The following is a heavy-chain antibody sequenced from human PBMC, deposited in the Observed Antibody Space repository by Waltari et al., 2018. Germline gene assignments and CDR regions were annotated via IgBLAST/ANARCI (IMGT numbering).Heavy chain of an antibody. Sequence: QVQLVQSGAEVKKPGASVKVSCKGSGFKFSTYSFSWARQAPGQGLEWMGWIRAYNGDTRDALKVQGRVTMTTDTSTNTAYMELRSLRSDDTAVYYCARSLCAVINQYYYGVDVWGQGTAVTVSS. D-gene: IGHD6-19*01. CDR1: GFKFSTYS. CDR3: ARSLCAVINQYYYGVDV. CDR2: IRAYNGDT. V-gene: IGHV1-18*01. J-gene: IGHJ6*02.